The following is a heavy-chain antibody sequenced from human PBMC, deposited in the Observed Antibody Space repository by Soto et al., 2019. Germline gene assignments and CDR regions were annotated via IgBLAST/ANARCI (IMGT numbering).Heavy chain of an antibody. CDR1: GFIFKNYA. Sequence: QVQLVESGGGVVQPGRSLRLSCAVSGFIFKNYALNWVRQAQGKGLEWVASITRDGYNKYYADSVKGRFTISRDNSKNTLSLQMTALRVEDSSVYYCTKSRGGSSSVGMDYWGPGTLVTVSS. CDR3: TKSRGGSSSVGMDY. CDR2: ITRDGYNK. J-gene: IGHJ4*02. V-gene: IGHV3-30*04. D-gene: IGHD6-6*01.